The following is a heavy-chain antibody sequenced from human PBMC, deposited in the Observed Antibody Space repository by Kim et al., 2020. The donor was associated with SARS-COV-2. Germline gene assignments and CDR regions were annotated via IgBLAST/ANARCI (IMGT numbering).Heavy chain of an antibody. CDR1: GYNFPSYW. J-gene: IGHJ4*02. Sequence: GESLKISCKGSGYNFPSYWIGWVRQMPGKGLGWMGIIYPGDSDTRYSPSFQGQVTISADKSTTTAYLQWSSLKASDTAIYYCARSAGPYDYYFDYWGQGTLVTVSS. CDR3: ARSAGPYDYYFDY. V-gene: IGHV5-51*01. CDR2: IYPGDSDT. D-gene: IGHD3-16*01.